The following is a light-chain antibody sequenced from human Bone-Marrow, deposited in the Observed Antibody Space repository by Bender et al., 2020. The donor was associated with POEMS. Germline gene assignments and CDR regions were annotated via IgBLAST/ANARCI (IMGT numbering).Light chain of an antibody. J-gene: IGLJ2*01. Sequence: SYELTQPPSLSVSPGQTATITCSGDKLGNKFVSWYQLKPGQSPVLVIYEDNKRPSGIPERFSGSNSGNIATLTISGTQALDEADYYCQAWDTSSVVFGGGTKLTVL. V-gene: IGLV3-1*01. CDR2: EDN. CDR3: QAWDTSSVV. CDR1: KLGNKF.